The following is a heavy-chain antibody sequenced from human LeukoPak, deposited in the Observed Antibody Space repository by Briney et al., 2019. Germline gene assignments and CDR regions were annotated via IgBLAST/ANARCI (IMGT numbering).Heavy chain of an antibody. D-gene: IGHD3-22*01. Sequence: GGSLRLSCAASGFTFSSYGMHGVRQAPGKGLEWVAVIWYDGSNKYYADSVRGRFTISRDNSKNTLYLQMNSLRAEDTAVYYCATYYYDSSGRQDAFDIWGQGTMVTVSS. V-gene: IGHV3-33*01. CDR1: GFTFSSYG. CDR3: ATYYYDSSGRQDAFDI. J-gene: IGHJ3*02. CDR2: IWYDGSNK.